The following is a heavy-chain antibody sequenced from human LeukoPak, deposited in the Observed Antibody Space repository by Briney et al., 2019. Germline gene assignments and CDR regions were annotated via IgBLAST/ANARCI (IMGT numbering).Heavy chain of an antibody. CDR3: ASLRFSMVRGVTHYYYGMDV. CDR2: IYYSGNT. V-gene: IGHV4-61*01. D-gene: IGHD3-10*01. Sequence: PSETLSLTCTVSGGPVSSGSYYWSWIRQPPGKGLECIGYIYYSGNTNSNPSLKSRVTISVDTSKNQFSLKLSSVTAADTAVYYCASLRFSMVRGVTHYYYGMDVWGQGTTVTVSS. CDR1: GGPVSSGSYY. J-gene: IGHJ6*02.